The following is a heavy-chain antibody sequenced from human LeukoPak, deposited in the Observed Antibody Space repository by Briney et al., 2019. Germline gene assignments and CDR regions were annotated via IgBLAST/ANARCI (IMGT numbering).Heavy chain of an antibody. V-gene: IGHV1-69*13. CDR1: GGTFSSYA. J-gene: IGHJ5*02. Sequence: GASVKVSCKASGGTFSSYAISWVRQAPGQGLEWMGGIIPIFGTANYAQKFQGRVTITADESTSTAHMELSSLRSEDTAVYYCAREDKNWFDPWGQGTLVTVSS. CDR3: AREDKNWFDP. CDR2: IIPIFGTA.